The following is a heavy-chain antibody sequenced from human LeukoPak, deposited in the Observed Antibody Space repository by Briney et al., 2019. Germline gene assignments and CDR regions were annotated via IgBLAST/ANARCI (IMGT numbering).Heavy chain of an antibody. CDR3: AKVALDFWSDSDAFDI. V-gene: IGHV3-30*02. D-gene: IGHD3-3*01. CDR1: GFTSSSYG. Sequence: GGSLRLSCAASGFTSSSYGMHWVRQAPGEGLEWVAFIRYDGSNKYYADSVKGRFTISRDNSKNTLYLQMNSLRAEDTAVYYCAKVALDFWSDSDAFDIWGQGTMVTVSS. J-gene: IGHJ3*02. CDR2: IRYDGSNK.